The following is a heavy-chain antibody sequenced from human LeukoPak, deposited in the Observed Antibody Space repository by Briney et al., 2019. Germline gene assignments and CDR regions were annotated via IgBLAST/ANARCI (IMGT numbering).Heavy chain of an antibody. CDR3: VKPIIQPMAAHYYYGMDV. CDR1: GFTFSSYG. V-gene: IGHV3-30*18. J-gene: IGHJ6*02. D-gene: IGHD5-18*01. CDR2: ISYDGSNK. Sequence: TGGSLRLPCAASGFTFSSYGMHWVRQAPGKGLEWVAVISYDGSNKYYADSVKGRFTISRDNSKNTLYLQMNSLRAEDTAVYYCVKPIIQPMAAHYYYGMDVWGQGTTVTVSS.